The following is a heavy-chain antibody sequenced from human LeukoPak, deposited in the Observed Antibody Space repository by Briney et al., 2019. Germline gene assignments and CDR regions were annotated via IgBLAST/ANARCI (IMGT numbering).Heavy chain of an antibody. J-gene: IGHJ4*02. CDR2: VDGGGGGT. D-gene: IGHD6-13*01. Sequence: GGSLRLSCAASGFTVSSNYMSWVRQAPGRGLEWVSSVDGGGGGTYYADSVKGRFTISRDNSKDTLYLQMNGLRAEDTAVYFCAKQSAGSAAWYSLHYDFWGQGTLVTVSS. V-gene: IGHV3-23*01. CDR3: AKQSAGSAAWYSLHYDF. CDR1: GFTVSSNY.